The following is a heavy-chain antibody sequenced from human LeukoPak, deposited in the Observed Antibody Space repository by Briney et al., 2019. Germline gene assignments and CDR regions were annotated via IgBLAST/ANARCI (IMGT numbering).Heavy chain of an antibody. D-gene: IGHD3-22*01. V-gene: IGHV3-30-3*01. CDR2: ISYDGSNK. J-gene: IGHJ4*02. Sequence: RTGGSLRLSCVVSGFTFSSYAMSWVRQAPGKGLEWVAVISYDGSNKYYADSVKGRFTISRDNSKNTLYLQMNSLRAEDTAVYYCARDPSRPYYYDSSGYYSPTENWGQGTLVTVSS. CDR3: ARDPSRPYYYDSSGYYSPTEN. CDR1: GFTFSSYA.